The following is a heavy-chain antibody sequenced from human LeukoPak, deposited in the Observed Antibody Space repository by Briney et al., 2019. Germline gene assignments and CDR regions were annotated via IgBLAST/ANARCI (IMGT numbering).Heavy chain of an antibody. CDR1: GFTFGSSA. V-gene: IGHV3-23*01. D-gene: IGHD3-22*01. CDR2: ISGSGGSV. Sequence: GGSLRLSCAASGFTFGSSAMTWVRQVPEKGLEWVSAISGSGGSVYYADSVKGRFTISRDNSKNTLYLQMNSLRAEDAAVYYCAKGHADSSGYYYFDSWGQGTLVTVPS. CDR3: AKGHADSSGYYYFDS. J-gene: IGHJ4*02.